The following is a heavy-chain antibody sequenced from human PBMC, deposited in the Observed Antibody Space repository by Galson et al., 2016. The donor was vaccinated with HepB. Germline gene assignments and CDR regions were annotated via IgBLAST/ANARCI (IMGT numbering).Heavy chain of an antibody. Sequence: SVKVSCKASGGTFSSYAISWVRQAPGQGLEWMGGIIPIFGPANYAQKFQGRVSITADESTSTAYMELSSLRSEDTAMYYCARGWLFYDTSGYPAKYYYYGMDVWGQGTTVTVSS. CDR3: ARGWLFYDTSGYPAKYYYYGMDV. V-gene: IGHV1-69*13. CDR1: GGTFSSYA. J-gene: IGHJ6*02. D-gene: IGHD3-22*01. CDR2: IIPIFGPA.